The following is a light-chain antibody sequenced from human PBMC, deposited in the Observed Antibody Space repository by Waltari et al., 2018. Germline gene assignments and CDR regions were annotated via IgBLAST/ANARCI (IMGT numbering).Light chain of an antibody. Sequence: QSALTQPASVSGSPGQSIIISCSGTSSDVGGYYSVSWFQQFPGKAPKLIIYDVYKRPSWGSDLFSGAKSGNTASLTISGLQAEDEADYYCSSHTSSSTFARVFGGGTKLTVL. V-gene: IGLV2-14*01. CDR3: SSHTSSSTFARV. CDR2: DVY. J-gene: IGLJ3*02. CDR1: SSDVGGYYS.